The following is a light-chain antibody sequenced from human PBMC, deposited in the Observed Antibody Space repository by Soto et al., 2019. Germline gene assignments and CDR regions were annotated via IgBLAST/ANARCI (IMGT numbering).Light chain of an antibody. Sequence: QSALTQPASVSGSPGQSITISCTGTSSDVGSYNLVSWYQQHPGKAPKLMIYEGSKRPSGVSNRFSGSKSGNTASLTISGLQAEDEADYYCCSYGGSEGVVFGGGTKLTVL. V-gene: IGLV2-23*01. CDR3: CSYGGSEGVV. CDR1: SSDVGSYNL. J-gene: IGLJ2*01. CDR2: EGS.